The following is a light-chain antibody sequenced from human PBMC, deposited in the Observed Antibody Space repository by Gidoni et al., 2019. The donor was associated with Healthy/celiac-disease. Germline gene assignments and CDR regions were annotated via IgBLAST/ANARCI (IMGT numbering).Light chain of an antibody. V-gene: IGKV3-15*01. CDR3: QQYNNWPQP. Sequence: EIVMTQSPATLSVSPGERATLSCRASQRVSSNLAWYQQKPGQSPRLLIYGASTRATGIPARFSGSGSGTEFTLTISSLQSEDFAVYYCQQYNNWPQPFXQXTKLEIK. J-gene: IGKJ2*01. CDR2: GAS. CDR1: QRVSSN.